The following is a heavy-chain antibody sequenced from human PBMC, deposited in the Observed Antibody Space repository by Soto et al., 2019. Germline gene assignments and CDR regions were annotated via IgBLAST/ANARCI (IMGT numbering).Heavy chain of an antibody. J-gene: IGHJ4*02. V-gene: IGHV4-59*01. Sequence: PSETLSLTCTVSGGSIGSYYWSWIRQPPGKGLEWIGYIYYSGSTNNAQKLQGRVTMTTDTSTSTAYMELRSLRSDDTAVYYCARALITILSFEVIDYWGQGTLVTVSS. CDR3: ARALITILSFEVIDY. CDR2: IYYSGST. D-gene: IGHD3-3*01. CDR1: GGSIGSYY.